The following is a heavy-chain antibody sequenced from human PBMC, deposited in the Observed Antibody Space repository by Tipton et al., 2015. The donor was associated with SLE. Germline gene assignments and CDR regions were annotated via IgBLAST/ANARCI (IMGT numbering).Heavy chain of an antibody. J-gene: IGHJ5*02. CDR1: GGSIRTYY. CDR3: ARGTPFMEWERNWFDP. Sequence: TLSLTCSVSGGSIRTYYWSWIRQPPGKGLEWIGYMYHSGITNYNPSLYSRVTISVDTSKNQFSLKMSSVTAADTAVYYCARGTPFMEWERNWFDPWGQGTLVTVSS. D-gene: IGHD1-26*01. V-gene: IGHV4-59*01. CDR2: MYHSGIT.